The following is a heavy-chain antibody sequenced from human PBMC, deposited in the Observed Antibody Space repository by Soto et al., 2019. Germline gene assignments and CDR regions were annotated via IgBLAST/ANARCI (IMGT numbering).Heavy chain of an antibody. D-gene: IGHD6-13*01. CDR2: ISGSVGTT. Sequence: EVQLLESGGGLVQPEGSLRLSCAASGFSFSTYAMSWVRQAPGKGLEWVSGISGSVGTTYYADSVKGRFTISRDNSKNTLYLQVNSLRAEDTAVYYCAKDQAAAGTISRYFQHWGQGTLVTVSS. CDR3: AKDQAAAGTISRYFQH. CDR1: GFSFSTYA. J-gene: IGHJ1*01. V-gene: IGHV3-23*01.